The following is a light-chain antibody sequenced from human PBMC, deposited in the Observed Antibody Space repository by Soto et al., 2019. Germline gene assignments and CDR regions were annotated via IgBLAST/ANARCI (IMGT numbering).Light chain of an antibody. J-gene: IGKJ3*01. CDR1: QRIDNY. Sequence: IPMTQSPSSLSASVGDRVTITCRASQRIDNYLNWYQHKPGKAPNLLIFAASSLQSGVPSRFSGSRSGTDFTLTISSLQPEDFATYYCQQTFSSPFTFGPGTKVDIK. CDR3: QQTFSSPFT. CDR2: AAS. V-gene: IGKV1-39*01.